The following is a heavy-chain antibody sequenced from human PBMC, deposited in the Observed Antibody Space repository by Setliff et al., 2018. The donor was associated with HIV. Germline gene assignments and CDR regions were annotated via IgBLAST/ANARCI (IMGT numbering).Heavy chain of an antibody. CDR3: ARTGYAFDV. J-gene: IGHJ3*01. Sequence: SLTCTVSGGSMNANHWSWIRQSPGKGPEWIAYIHVSGSTYFNPSLSSRVTISIDTSNNQFSLRLSSVTAADTAVYYCARTGYAFDVWG. V-gene: IGHV4-59*08. CDR2: IHVSGST. CDR1: GGSMNANH.